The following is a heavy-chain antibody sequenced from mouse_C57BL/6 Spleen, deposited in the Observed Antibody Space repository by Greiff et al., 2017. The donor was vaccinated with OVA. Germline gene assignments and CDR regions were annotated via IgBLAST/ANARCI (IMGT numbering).Heavy chain of an antibody. CDR3: TSYDGYYGYFDV. D-gene: IGHD2-3*01. CDR1: GFSLTSYA. J-gene: IGHJ1*03. V-gene: IGHV2-9-1*01. CDR2: IWTGGGT. Sequence: QVQLQQSGPGLVAPSQSLSITCTASGFSLTSYAISWVRQPPGKGLEWLGVIWTGGGTNYNSALKSRLSTGKDNSKSQVFLRMSSLQTDDTARCYRTSYDGYYGYFDVWGTGTTVTVSS.